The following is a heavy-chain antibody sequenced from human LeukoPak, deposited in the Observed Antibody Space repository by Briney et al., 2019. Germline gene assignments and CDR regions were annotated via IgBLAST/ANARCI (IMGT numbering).Heavy chain of an antibody. CDR2: IDPSDSYT. V-gene: IGHV5-10-1*01. Sequence: GESLKISCKGSGYSFTSYWISWVRPMPGKGLEWMGRIDPSDSYTNYSPSFQGHVTISADKSISTAYLQWSSLKASDTAMYYCARHGAGRYYGSGSYKYVDYWGQGTLVTVSS. CDR3: ARHGAGRYYGSGSYKYVDY. CDR1: GYSFTSYW. J-gene: IGHJ4*02. D-gene: IGHD3-10*01.